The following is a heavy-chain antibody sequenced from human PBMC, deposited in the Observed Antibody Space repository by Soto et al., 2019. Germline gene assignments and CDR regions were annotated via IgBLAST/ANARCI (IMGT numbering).Heavy chain of an antibody. V-gene: IGHV3-48*01. Sequence: GGSLRLSCAASGLTFSSYSMNWVRQAPGKGLEWVSYISSSSSTIYYADSVKGRFTISRDNAKNSLYLQMNSLRAEDTAVYYCARADSGYAHGYYYYGMDVWGQGTTVTVSS. CDR1: GLTFSSYS. D-gene: IGHD5-12*01. CDR2: ISSSSSTI. CDR3: ARADSGYAHGYYYYGMDV. J-gene: IGHJ6*02.